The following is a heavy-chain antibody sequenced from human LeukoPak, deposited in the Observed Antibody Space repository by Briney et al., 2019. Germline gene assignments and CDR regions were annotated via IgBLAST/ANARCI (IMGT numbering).Heavy chain of an antibody. CDR3: ARYSFDILTGYWTGWCDP. CDR2: IYYSGST. V-gene: IGHV4-59*11. Sequence: SETLSLTCTVSGGSISSHYWSWIRQPPGKGLEWIGYIYYSGSTNYNPSLKSRVTISVDTSKNQFSLKLSSATAEDTAVYCCARYSFDILTGYWTGWCDPGGQETVVTVFS. J-gene: IGHJ5*02. CDR1: GGSISSHY. D-gene: IGHD3-9*01.